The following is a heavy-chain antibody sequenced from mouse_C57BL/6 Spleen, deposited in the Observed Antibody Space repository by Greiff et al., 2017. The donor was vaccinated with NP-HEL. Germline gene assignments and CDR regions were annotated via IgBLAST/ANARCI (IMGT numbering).Heavy chain of an antibody. Sequence: EVQLQQSGTVLARPGASVKMSCKTSGYTFTSYWMHWVKQRPGQGLEWIGAIYPGNSDTSYNQKFKGKAKLTAVTSASTAYMELSSLTKEDSAVYYCTRTLTVVEGAWFAYWGQGTLVTVSA. CDR2: IYPGNSDT. J-gene: IGHJ3*01. CDR3: TRTLTVVEGAWFAY. D-gene: IGHD1-1*01. V-gene: IGHV1-5*01. CDR1: GYTFTSYW.